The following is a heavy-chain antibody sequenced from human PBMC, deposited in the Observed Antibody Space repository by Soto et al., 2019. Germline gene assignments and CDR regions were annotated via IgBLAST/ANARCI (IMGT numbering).Heavy chain of an antibody. V-gene: IGHV2-5*02. J-gene: IGHJ2*01. D-gene: IGHD1-26*01. CDR2: IYWDDDK. CDR1: GFSLGTYGVG. Sequence: QMTLNESGPTLVKPTQTLTLTCTFSGFSLGTYGVGVGWIRQPPGKALEWLALIYWDDDKRYSPSLKSRLTITKDTSKRQVFLTLTNMDPVDTATYYCAHRGGGIVDWYFDLWGRGTPVIVSS. CDR3: AHRGGGIVDWYFDL.